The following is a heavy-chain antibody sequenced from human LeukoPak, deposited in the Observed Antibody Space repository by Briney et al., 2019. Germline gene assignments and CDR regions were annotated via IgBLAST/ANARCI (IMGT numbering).Heavy chain of an antibody. J-gene: IGHJ4*02. V-gene: IGHV3-30*02. CDR1: GFTFSSYG. CDR2: IRYDGSNK. Sequence: PGGSLRLSCAASGFTFSSYGMHWVRQAPGKGLEWVAFIRYDGSNKYYADAVRGRFTISRDNSQNTLYLQMNSLRAEDTAIYYCAKDIYCGGDCYIRAGDSWGQGTLVTVSS. CDR3: AKDIYCGGDCYIRAGDS. D-gene: IGHD2-21*02.